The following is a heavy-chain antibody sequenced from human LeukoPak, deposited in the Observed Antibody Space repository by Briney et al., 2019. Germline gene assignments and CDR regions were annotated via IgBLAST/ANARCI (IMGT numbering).Heavy chain of an antibody. CDR2: IYYRGST. J-gene: IGHJ6*02. CDR1: GGSISAGDYY. Sequence: PSQTLSLTCTVSGGSISAGDYYWSWIRQPPGKGLEWIGYIYYRGSTSYNPSLQSRVTISVDTSKNQFSLKLSSVTAADTAVYYCARDSCSYGAYCYGMDVWGQGTTVTVSS. D-gene: IGHD4/OR15-4a*01. CDR3: ARDSCSYGAYCYGMDV. V-gene: IGHV4-30-4*01.